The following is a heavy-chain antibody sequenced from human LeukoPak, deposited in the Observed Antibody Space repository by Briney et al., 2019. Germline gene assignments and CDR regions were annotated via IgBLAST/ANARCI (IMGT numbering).Heavy chain of an antibody. Sequence: SETLSLTCAVSGYSINSDYYWGWIRQPPGKGLEWIGTIYHRGNTYYNPSLKSRVTISVDTSKNQFSLKLSSVTAADTAVYYCARTRYYYNSRSYGAPYYFDYWGQGTLVTVSS. CDR1: GYSINSDYY. D-gene: IGHD3-10*01. J-gene: IGHJ4*02. V-gene: IGHV4-38-2*01. CDR2: IYHRGNT. CDR3: ARTRYYYNSRSYGAPYYFDY.